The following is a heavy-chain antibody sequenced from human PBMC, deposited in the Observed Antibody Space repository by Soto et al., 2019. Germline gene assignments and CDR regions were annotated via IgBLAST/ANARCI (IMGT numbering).Heavy chain of an antibody. CDR2: IIPILGIA. Sequence: SVKVSFNASGGTFSSYTISLVRQAPGQGLEWMGRIIPILGIANYAQKFQGRVTITADKSTSTAYMELSRMRSEDTAVYYCARFCSSTSCYLAWGQGTLVTVSS. V-gene: IGHV1-69*02. J-gene: IGHJ5*02. CDR1: GGTFSSYT. CDR3: ARFCSSTSCYLA. D-gene: IGHD2-2*01.